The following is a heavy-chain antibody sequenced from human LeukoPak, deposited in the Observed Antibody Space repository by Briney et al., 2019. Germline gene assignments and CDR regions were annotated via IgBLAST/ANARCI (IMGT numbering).Heavy chain of an antibody. CDR3: ARTSSGSYDAFDI. CDR1: GYTFTSYY. Sequence: ASVKVSCKASGYTFTSYYMHWVRQAPGQGLEWMGLINPSGGSTSYAQKFQGRVTMTRDTSTSTVFMELSSLRSEDTAVYYCARTSSGSYDAFDIWGQGTMVTVSS. D-gene: IGHD3-10*01. V-gene: IGHV1-46*01. J-gene: IGHJ3*02. CDR2: INPSGGST.